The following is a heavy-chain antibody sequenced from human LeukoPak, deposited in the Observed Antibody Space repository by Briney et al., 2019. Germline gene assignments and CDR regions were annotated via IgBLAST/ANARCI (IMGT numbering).Heavy chain of an antibody. J-gene: IGHJ3*02. D-gene: IGHD2-2*01. CDR1: GGTFSRYA. CDR3: ARNQSSSPSCYLGAFDT. CDR2: VIPIFGTA. Sequence: ASVKVSCKASGGTFSRYAISWVPQAPGQGLEWMGGVIPIFGTANYAQKFQGRVTITADESTSTAYMELSSLRSEDTAVYYCARNQSSSPSCYLGAFDTWVQGTIVTVSS. V-gene: IGHV1-69*13.